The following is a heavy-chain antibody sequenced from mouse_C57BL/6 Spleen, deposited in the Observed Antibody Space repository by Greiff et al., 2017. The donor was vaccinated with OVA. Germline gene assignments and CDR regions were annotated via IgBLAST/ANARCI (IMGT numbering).Heavy chain of an antibody. D-gene: IGHD1-1*01. Sequence: QVQLQQSGPELVKPGASVKLSCKASGYTFTGYCMHWVKQRHGKGLAWIGNINPRNGDTNYKEKFKGKATLTVDKSSSTAHMQRRSLTSDDAAFYYTAPITTVVATPFAYWGQGTLVTVSA. CDR3: APITTVVATPFAY. CDR2: INPRNGDT. V-gene: IGHV1-53*01. CDR1: GYTFTGYC. J-gene: IGHJ3*01.